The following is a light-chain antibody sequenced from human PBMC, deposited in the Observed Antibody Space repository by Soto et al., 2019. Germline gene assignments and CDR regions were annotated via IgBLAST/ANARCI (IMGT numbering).Light chain of an antibody. V-gene: IGLV2-8*01. CDR1: STDVGGHNY. CDR2: EVI. Sequence: QSALTQPPSASGAPGQSVTISCTGTSTDVGGHNYVSWYQQHPVKAPKFLIYEVIQRPSGVPDRFSGSKSGNTASLTVSGLQAEDEADYYRTSYAGSDNVIFGGGTKLTVL. CDR3: TSYAGSDNVI. J-gene: IGLJ2*01.